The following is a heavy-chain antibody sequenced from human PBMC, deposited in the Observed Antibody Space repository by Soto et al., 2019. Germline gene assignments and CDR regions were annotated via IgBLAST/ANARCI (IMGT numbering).Heavy chain of an antibody. D-gene: IGHD6-6*01. Sequence: PSETLYLTCTVSGGSISSYYWSWIRQPPGKGLEWIGYIYYSGSTNYNPSLKSRVTISVDTSKNQFSLKLSSVTAADTAVYYCARDQSYLEYSSSSEPMYYYYGMDVWGQGTTVTVSS. J-gene: IGHJ6*02. CDR3: ARDQSYLEYSSSSEPMYYYYGMDV. CDR2: IYYSGST. CDR1: GGSISSYY. V-gene: IGHV4-59*01.